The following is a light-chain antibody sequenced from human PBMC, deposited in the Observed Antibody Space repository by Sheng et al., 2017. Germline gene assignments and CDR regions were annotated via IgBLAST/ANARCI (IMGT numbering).Light chain of an antibody. CDR3: QQYGSSPLT. J-gene: IGKJ4*01. Sequence: EIVLTQSPGTLSLSPGERATLSCRASQSVSKRYLAWYQQKVGQAPRLLIYGVSTRATGIPDRFSGSGSETDFTLTISRLEPEDFAVYYCQQYGSSPLTFGGGTKVEIK. CDR2: GVS. CDR1: QSVSKRY. V-gene: IGKV3-20*01.